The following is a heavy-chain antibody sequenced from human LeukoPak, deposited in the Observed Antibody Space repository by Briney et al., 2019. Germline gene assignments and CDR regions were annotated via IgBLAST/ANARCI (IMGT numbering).Heavy chain of an antibody. CDR2: IRYDGSNI. Sequence: GGSLRLSCAASGFTYSNYGMHCARQAPGKGLEWGAVIRYDGSNIYYAESVKGRFTVSRDNSKNTLYLQMNSLRAEDTAIYYCVKGNTVVTPFDYWGQGTLVTVSS. CDR1: GFTYSNYG. D-gene: IGHD4-23*01. J-gene: IGHJ4*02. V-gene: IGHV3-30*02. CDR3: VKGNTVVTPFDY.